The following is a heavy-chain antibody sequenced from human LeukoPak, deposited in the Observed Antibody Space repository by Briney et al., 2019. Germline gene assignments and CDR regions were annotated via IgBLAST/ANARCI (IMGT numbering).Heavy chain of an antibody. Sequence: GRSLRLSCAASGFTFSSYGMHWVRQAPGKGLEWVAIVWYDGNNKYYADSVKGRFTISRDNSKNTVYLQMSSLRAEDTAVYYCARGAYKSAAGFDPWGQGTLVTVSS. J-gene: IGHJ5*02. CDR3: ARGAYKSAAGFDP. D-gene: IGHD6-13*01. V-gene: IGHV3-33*01. CDR1: GFTFSSYG. CDR2: VWYDGNNK.